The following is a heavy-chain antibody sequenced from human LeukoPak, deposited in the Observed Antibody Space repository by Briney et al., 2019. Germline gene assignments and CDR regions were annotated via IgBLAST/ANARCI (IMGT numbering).Heavy chain of an antibody. CDR2: IYYSGST. V-gene: IGHV4-59*08. Sequence: SETLSLTCTVSGDSISSYYWSWIRQPPGKGLEWIANIYYSGSTNYNPSLKSRVTISVDTSKNQFSLKLSSVTAADTAVYYCASFDDRLPRDCWGQGTLVTVSS. J-gene: IGHJ4*02. D-gene: IGHD3-9*01. CDR1: GDSISSYY. CDR3: ASFDDRLPRDC.